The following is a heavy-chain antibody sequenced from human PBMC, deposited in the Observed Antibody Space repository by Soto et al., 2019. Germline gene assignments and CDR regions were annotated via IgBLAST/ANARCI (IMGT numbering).Heavy chain of an antibody. D-gene: IGHD3-22*01. J-gene: IGHJ4*02. CDR3: AREAYYDSSGGDY. CDR2: INSDGSST. Sequence: GGSLRLSCAASGFTLSSYWMHWVRQAPGKGLVWVSRINSDGSSTSYADSVKGRFTISRDNAKNTLYLQMNSLRAEDTAVYYCAREAYYDSSGGDYWGQGTLVTVSS. CDR1: GFTLSSYW. V-gene: IGHV3-74*01.